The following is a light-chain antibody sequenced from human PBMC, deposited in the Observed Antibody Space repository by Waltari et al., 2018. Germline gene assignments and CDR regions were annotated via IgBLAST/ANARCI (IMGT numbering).Light chain of an antibody. Sequence: EIVLTQSPGTLSLSPGERATLSCRASQSVNSNYLAWYQQKPGQAPRLLIYGASSRATGIPDRFSGSGSGTDFIFTISRLEPEDFAVYYCQQYNNWPPLTFGGGTKVEIK. CDR2: GAS. CDR3: QQYNNWPPLT. CDR1: QSVNSNY. V-gene: IGKV3-20*01. J-gene: IGKJ4*01.